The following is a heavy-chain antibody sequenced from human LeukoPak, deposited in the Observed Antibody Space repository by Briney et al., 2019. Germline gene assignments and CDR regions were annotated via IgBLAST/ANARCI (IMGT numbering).Heavy chain of an antibody. Sequence: SETLSLTCAVYGGSFSGYYWSWIRQPPGKGLEWIGEINHSGSTNYNPSLKSRVTISVDTSKNQFSLKLSSVTAADTAVYYCARGRWLHPTGYYFDYWGPGTLVTVSS. CDR3: ARGRWLHPTGYYFDY. V-gene: IGHV4-34*01. D-gene: IGHD5-24*01. J-gene: IGHJ4*02. CDR2: INHSGST. CDR1: GGSFSGYY.